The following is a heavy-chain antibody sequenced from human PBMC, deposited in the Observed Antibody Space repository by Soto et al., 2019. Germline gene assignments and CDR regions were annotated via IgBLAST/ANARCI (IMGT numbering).Heavy chain of an antibody. V-gene: IGHV4-30-4*01. J-gene: IGHJ2*01. CDR2: IYHTGST. D-gene: IGHD1-26*01. CDR3: AVGCVVQDYF. Sequence: QVQLQESGPGLVKPSQTLSLTCNVSGDSISSGNYYWSWIRQPPGQGLEWIGHIYHTGSTYYNPSRKSRVAIAMDTSENRFSLKLRAVTAGDTAVNRGAVGCVVQDYF. CDR1: GDSISSGNYY.